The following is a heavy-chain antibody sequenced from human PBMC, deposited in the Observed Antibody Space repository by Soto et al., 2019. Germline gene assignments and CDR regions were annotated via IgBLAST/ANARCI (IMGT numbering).Heavy chain of an antibody. CDR1: GFTFSSYG. V-gene: IGHV3-30*18. CDR2: ISYDGSNN. D-gene: IGHD4-4*01. Sequence: ALRLSCAASGFTFSSYGRHWVRQAPGKGLEWVAVISYDGSNNYYADSMKGRFTISSDNSKNTLYLHMNSLRAEDTAVYYCAKTHTLTTYAPRINGYGMDVWGQGTTVTVSS. J-gene: IGHJ6*02. CDR3: AKTHTLTTYAPRINGYGMDV.